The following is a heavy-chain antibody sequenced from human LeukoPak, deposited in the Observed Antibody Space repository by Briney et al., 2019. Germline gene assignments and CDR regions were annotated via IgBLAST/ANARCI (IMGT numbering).Heavy chain of an antibody. CDR3: ARETTYYYDSSGHGLDY. CDR2: IYTSGST. D-gene: IGHD3-22*01. V-gene: IGHV4-4*07. J-gene: IGHJ4*02. CDR1: GGSISSYY. Sequence: SETLPLTCTVSGGSISSYYWSWIRQPAGKGLEWIGRIYTSGSTNYNPSLKSRVTMSVDTSKNQFSLKLSSVTAADTAVYYCARETTYYYDSSGHGLDYWGQGTLVTVSS.